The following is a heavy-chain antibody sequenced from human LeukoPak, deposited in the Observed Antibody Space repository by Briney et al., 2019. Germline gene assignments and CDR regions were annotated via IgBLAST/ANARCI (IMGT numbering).Heavy chain of an antibody. CDR3: ARGHPGYCSSTSCYKGTHFDY. J-gene: IGHJ4*02. Sequence: ASVKVFCKASGGTFSSYAISWVRQAPGQGLEWMGGIIPIFGTANYAQKFQGRVTITTDESTSTAYMELSSLRSEDTAVYYCARGHPGYCSSTSCYKGTHFDYWGQGTLVTVSS. D-gene: IGHD2-2*02. CDR2: IIPIFGTA. V-gene: IGHV1-69*05. CDR1: GGTFSSYA.